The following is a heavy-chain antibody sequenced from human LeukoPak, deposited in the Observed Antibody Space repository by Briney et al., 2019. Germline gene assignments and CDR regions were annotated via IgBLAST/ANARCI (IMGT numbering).Heavy chain of an antibody. J-gene: IGHJ4*02. CDR3: ARATKDATMIVVVITSLDY. CDR2: IYYSGST. Sequence: SETLSLTCTVSGGSISNYYWSWIRQPPGKGLEWIGYIYYSGSTNYNPSLKSRVTISVDTSKNQFSLKLSSVTAADTAVYYCARATKDATMIVVVITSLDYWGQGTLVTVSS. D-gene: IGHD3-22*01. V-gene: IGHV4-59*01. CDR1: GGSISNYY.